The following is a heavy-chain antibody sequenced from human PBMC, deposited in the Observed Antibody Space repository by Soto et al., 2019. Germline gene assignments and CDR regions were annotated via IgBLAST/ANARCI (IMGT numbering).Heavy chain of an antibody. CDR2: ISSSGSTI. J-gene: IGHJ4*02. CDR3: ARDRSFYYDSSGYDY. CDR1: GFTFSSYE. Sequence: GSLRLSCAASGFTFSSYEMNWVRQAPGKGLEWVSYISSSGSTIYYADSVKGRFTIPRDNAKNSLYLQMNSLRAEDTAVYYCARDRSFYYDSSGYDYWGQGT. D-gene: IGHD3-22*01. V-gene: IGHV3-48*03.